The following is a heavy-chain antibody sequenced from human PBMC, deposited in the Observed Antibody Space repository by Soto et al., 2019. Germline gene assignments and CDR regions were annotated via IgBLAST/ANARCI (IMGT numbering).Heavy chain of an antibody. CDR3: ANIQLERRYSDY. Sequence: GSLRLSCAASGFTFSSYAMSWVRQTPGKGLEWVSAISGSGGSTYYADSVKGRFTISRDNSKNTLYLQMNSLRAEDTALYYCANIQLERRYSDYWGQGTLVTVSS. J-gene: IGHJ4*02. V-gene: IGHV3-23*01. CDR1: GFTFSSYA. CDR2: ISGSGGST. D-gene: IGHD1-1*01.